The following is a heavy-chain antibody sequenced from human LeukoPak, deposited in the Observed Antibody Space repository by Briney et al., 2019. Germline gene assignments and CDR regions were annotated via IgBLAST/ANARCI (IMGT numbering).Heavy chain of an antibody. J-gene: IGHJ4*02. Sequence: SETLSLTCSVSGASISTTTYYWGWIRQPPGKGRVWIGTIYYSGITNYNPSLKSRLTISVDTSQNEFSLKLTSVTAADTAVYYCARLPARTSGAGSYWGQGTLVTVSS. CDR2: IYYSGIT. CDR3: ARLPARTSGAGSY. D-gene: IGHD3-10*01. CDR1: GASISTTTYY. V-gene: IGHV4-39*01.